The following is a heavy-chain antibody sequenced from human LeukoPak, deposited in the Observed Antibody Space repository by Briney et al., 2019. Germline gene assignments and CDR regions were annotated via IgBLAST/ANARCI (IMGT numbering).Heavy chain of an antibody. Sequence: GGSLRLSCSASGFTFSSYTMHWVRQAPGKGLEWVAVIQNDASTENFADSVKGRFTISRDNSKNTVFLQMNSLRVEDTAVYYCARELSQIVWGGLDYGGQGTLVSVSS. D-gene: IGHD2-21*01. CDR1: GFTFSSYT. CDR2: IQNDASTE. V-gene: IGHV3-30-3*01. J-gene: IGHJ4*02. CDR3: ARELSQIVWGGLDY.